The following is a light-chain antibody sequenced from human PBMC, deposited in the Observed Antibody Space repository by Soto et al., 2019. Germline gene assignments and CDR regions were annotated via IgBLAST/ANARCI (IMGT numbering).Light chain of an antibody. J-gene: IGKJ3*01. CDR1: HAISSX. CDR3: QQADSFTT. Sequence: DIQMTQSPATVSGSVGDRVTITFLASHAISSXLAWYRQKPGKAPKLLIYKASTLKGGVPSRFSGSGSGTEFTLTINSLQPEDFATYYCQQADSFTTFGPGTKVDIK. CDR2: KAS. V-gene: IGKV1-5*03.